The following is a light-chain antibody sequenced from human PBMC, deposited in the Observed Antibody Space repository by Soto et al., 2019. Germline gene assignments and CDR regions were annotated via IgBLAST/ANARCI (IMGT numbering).Light chain of an antibody. CDR3: SSYTSSSIDYV. J-gene: IGLJ1*01. CDR1: SSDVGGYNY. Sequence: QSALTQPASVSGSPGQSITISCTGTSSDVGGYNYVSWYQQHPGKAPKLMIYEVSNRPSGVSHRFSGSKSGNTASLPISGLQAEDEADYYCSSYTSSSIDYVFGTGTKLTVL. V-gene: IGLV2-14*01. CDR2: EVS.